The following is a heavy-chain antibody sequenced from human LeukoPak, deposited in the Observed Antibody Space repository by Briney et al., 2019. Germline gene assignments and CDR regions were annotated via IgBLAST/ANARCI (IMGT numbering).Heavy chain of an antibody. CDR1: GFTFSSYD. CDR3: ARVTSLYASGADAFDI. CDR2: IGTAGDT. V-gene: IGHV3-13*01. Sequence: PTGGSLRLSCAASGFTFSSYDMHWVRQVTGKGLEWVSAIGTAGDTYYPGSVKGRFTISRENAKNSLYLQMNSLRAGDTAVYYCARVTSLYASGADAFDIWGQGTMVTVSS. D-gene: IGHD3-10*01. J-gene: IGHJ3*02.